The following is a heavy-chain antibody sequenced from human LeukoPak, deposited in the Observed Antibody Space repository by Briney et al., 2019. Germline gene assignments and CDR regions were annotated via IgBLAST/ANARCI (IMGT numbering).Heavy chain of an antibody. J-gene: IGHJ4*02. CDR2: IIPIFGTA. Sequence: GSSVKVSCKASGGTFSSYAISWVRQAPGQGLEWMGGIIPIFGTANYAQKFQGRVTITTDESTSTAYMELSSPRSEDTAVYYCARDRADSSGYYYRFDYWGQGTLVTVSS. V-gene: IGHV1-69*05. CDR3: ARDRADSSGYYYRFDY. D-gene: IGHD3-22*01. CDR1: GGTFSSYA.